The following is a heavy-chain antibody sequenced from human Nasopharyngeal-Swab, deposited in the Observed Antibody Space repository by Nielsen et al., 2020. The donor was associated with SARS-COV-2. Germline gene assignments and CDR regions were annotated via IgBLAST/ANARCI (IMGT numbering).Heavy chain of an antibody. CDR2: ITSGSAIM. D-gene: IGHD3-22*01. CDR1: GFNFNYYS. CDR3: ASAHRAYGDSGYYPFDY. Sequence: GESLKISCAASGFNFNYYSMNWVRQAPGKGLEWVSYITSGSAIMYYADSVKGRLTISRDNAKNLLYLQMNSLRAEDTAVYYCASAHRAYGDSGYYPFDYWGKGTLVTVSS. J-gene: IGHJ4*02. V-gene: IGHV3-48*04.